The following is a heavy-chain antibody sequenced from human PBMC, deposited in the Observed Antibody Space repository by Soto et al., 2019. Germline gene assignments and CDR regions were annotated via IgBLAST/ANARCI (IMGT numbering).Heavy chain of an antibody. V-gene: IGHV3-30-3*01. CDR2: ISYDGSNK. J-gene: IGHJ4*02. Sequence: GGSLRLSCAASGFTFSSYAMHWVRQAPGKGLEWVAVISYDGSNKYYADSVKGRFTISRDNSKNTLYLQMNSLRAEDTAVYYCASYVVGLAYCSSTSCYFDYWGQGTLVTVSS. CDR3: ASYVVGLAYCSSTSCYFDY. D-gene: IGHD2-2*01. CDR1: GFTFSSYA.